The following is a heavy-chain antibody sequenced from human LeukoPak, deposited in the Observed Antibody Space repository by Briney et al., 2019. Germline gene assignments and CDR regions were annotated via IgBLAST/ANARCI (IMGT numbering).Heavy chain of an antibody. CDR1: GYSISNGYY. V-gene: IGHV4-61*01. CDR2: IYYSGST. D-gene: IGHD3-3*01. Sequence: SETLSLTCTVTGYSISNGYYWSWIRQPPGKGLEWIGYIYYSGSTNYNPSLKSRVTISVDTSKNQFSLKLSSVTAADTAVYYCARVQYYDFWSGFNWFDPWGQGTLVTVSS. CDR3: ARVQYYDFWSGFNWFDP. J-gene: IGHJ5*02.